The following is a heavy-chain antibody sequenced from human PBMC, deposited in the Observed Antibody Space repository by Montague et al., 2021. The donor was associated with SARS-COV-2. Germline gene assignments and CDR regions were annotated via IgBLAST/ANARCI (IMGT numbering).Heavy chain of an antibody. J-gene: IGHJ6*02. CDR1: GGSTSSYY. V-gene: IGHV4-59*01. CDR3: ARDTGEYCSGGSCLYGMDV. D-gene: IGHD2-15*01. CDR2: IYYSGST. Sequence: SETLSLTCTVSGGSTSSYYWSWIRQPPGKGLEWIGYIYYSGSTNYNPSLKSRVTISVDTSKNQFSLKLSSVTAADTAVYYCARDTGEYCSGGSCLYGMDVWGQGTTVTVSS.